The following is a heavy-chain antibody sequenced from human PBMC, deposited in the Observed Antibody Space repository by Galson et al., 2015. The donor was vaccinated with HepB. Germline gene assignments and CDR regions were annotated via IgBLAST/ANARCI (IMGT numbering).Heavy chain of an antibody. J-gene: IGHJ4*02. CDR2: ISWNSGSI. V-gene: IGHV3-9*01. CDR1: GFTFDDYA. Sequence: SLRLSCAASGFTFDDYAMHWVRQAPGKGLEWVSGISWNSGSIGYADSVKGRFTISRDNAKNSLYLQMNSLRAEDTALYYCAKDGAPITMIVGSYFDYWGQGTLVTVSS. D-gene: IGHD3-22*01. CDR3: AKDGAPITMIVGSYFDY.